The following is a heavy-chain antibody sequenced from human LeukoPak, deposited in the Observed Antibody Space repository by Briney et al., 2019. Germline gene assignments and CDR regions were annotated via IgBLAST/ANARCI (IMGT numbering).Heavy chain of an antibody. Sequence: GGSLRLSCAASGFTFSDYYMTWIRQAPGQGPEWISYISSSGGTIFYADSVKGRFTISRDNGKNSLYLQMNSLRAEDTAVYYCATGPSGYFFSYWDQGTLVTVSS. D-gene: IGHD2-8*02. V-gene: IGHV3-11*04. CDR1: GFTFSDYY. J-gene: IGHJ4*02. CDR2: ISSSGGTI. CDR3: ATGPSGYFFSY.